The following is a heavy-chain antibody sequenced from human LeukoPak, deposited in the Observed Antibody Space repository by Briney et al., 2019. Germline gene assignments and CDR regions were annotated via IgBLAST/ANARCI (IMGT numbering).Heavy chain of an antibody. V-gene: IGHV3-21*01. Sequence: GGSLRLSCAASGFTFSSYSMNWVRQAPGKGLEWVSSISSSSSYIYYADSVNGRFTISRDNAKNSLYLQMNSLRAEDTAVYYCARSPPIQLWLPGYFDYWGQGTLVTVSS. D-gene: IGHD5-18*01. CDR2: ISSSSSYI. CDR1: GFTFSSYS. CDR3: ARSPPIQLWLPGYFDY. J-gene: IGHJ4*02.